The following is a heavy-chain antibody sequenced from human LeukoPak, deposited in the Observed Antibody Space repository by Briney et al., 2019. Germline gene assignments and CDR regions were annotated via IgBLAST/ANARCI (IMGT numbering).Heavy chain of an antibody. CDR2: IYYSGST. Sequence: SETLSLTCTVSGGSISSNYWSWIRQPPGKGLEWIGYIYYSGSTNYSPSLKSRVTISVDTSKNQFSLRLRSVTTADTAVYYCARDLRTQYSSSWSAHWFDPWGQGTLVTVSS. J-gene: IGHJ5*02. V-gene: IGHV4-59*01. D-gene: IGHD6-13*01. CDR3: ARDLRTQYSSSWSAHWFDP. CDR1: GGSISSNY.